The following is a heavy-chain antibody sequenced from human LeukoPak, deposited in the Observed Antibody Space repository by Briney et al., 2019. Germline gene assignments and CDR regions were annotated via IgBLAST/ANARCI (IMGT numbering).Heavy chain of an antibody. D-gene: IGHD4-23*01. CDR3: AIGVSFTGNTFLF. Sequence: PGGSLRLSCAASGFTFSDYWMHWVRQAPGKGLMWVSRINDHGNNTNYVDSVKGRFNISRDNAKNTLFLQMSGLRAEHAAVYYCAIGVSFTGNTFLFWGQGTIVTVSS. CDR1: GFTFSDYW. V-gene: IGHV3-74*01. J-gene: IGHJ3*01. CDR2: INDHGNNT.